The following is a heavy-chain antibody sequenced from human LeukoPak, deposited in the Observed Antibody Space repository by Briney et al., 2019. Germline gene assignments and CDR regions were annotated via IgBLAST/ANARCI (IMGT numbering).Heavy chain of an antibody. Sequence: SETLSLTCNVSGDSINSRDYHWGWIRQPPGKGLEWIGSIDYSRRTYYAASLKSRLTISVDTSKNHFSLKLTFVTPADTAMYFCARENRAFDIWGQGTMITVSS. J-gene: IGHJ3*02. CDR1: GDSINSRDYH. CDR2: IDYSRRT. CDR3: ARENRAFDI. V-gene: IGHV4-39*02.